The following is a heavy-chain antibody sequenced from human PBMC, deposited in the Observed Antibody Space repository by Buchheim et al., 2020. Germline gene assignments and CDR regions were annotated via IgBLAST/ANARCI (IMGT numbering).Heavy chain of an antibody. CDR1: RFTLSSYH. J-gene: IGHJ4*02. Sequence: EAQLVESGGGVVQPGRSLRLSCVASRFTLSSYHIHWVRQAPGKGLEWVSYIGSRSSIIYYADSVKGRFTIPRDNVKNSLYLQMDSLRAEDTAIYYCVRAISTSGAYWGQGT. CDR3: VRAISTSGAY. V-gene: IGHV3-48*04. D-gene: IGHD3-10*01. CDR2: IGSRSSII.